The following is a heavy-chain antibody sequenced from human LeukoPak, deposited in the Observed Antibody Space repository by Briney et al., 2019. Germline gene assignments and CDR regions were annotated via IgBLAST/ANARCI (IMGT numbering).Heavy chain of an antibody. CDR1: GGSIRSSTYY. CDR2: IYYTGST. Sequence: SETLSLTCTVSGGSIRSSTYYWAWFRQPPGKGLEWIGTIYYTGSTYYKPSLKSRISMSVDTSKNEFSLKLSSVTAADTAVYYCARNYDDTNGYTDWGQGTLVTVSP. D-gene: IGHD3-22*01. J-gene: IGHJ4*02. V-gene: IGHV4-39*01. CDR3: ARNYDDTNGYTD.